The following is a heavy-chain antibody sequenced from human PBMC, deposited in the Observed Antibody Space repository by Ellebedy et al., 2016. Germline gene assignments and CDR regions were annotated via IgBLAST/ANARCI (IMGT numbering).Heavy chain of an antibody. V-gene: IGHV3-23*01. CDR3: AKVGAMSDAFDI. J-gene: IGHJ3*02. CDR1: GFTFSSYA. CDR2: ISGSGGST. D-gene: IGHD1-26*01. Sequence: GGSLRLXXAASGFTFSSYAMSWVRQAPGKGLEWVSAISGSGGSTYYADSVKGRFTISRDNSKNTLYLQMNSLRAEDTAVYYCAKVGAMSDAFDIWGQGTMVTVSS.